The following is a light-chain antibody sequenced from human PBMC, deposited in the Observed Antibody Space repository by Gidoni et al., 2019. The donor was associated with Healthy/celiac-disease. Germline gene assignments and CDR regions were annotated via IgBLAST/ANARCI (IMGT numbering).Light chain of an antibody. CDR2: AAS. J-gene: IGKJ4*01. CDR3: QQSYSTPPLT. V-gene: IGKV1-39*01. Sequence: DIQMTQSPSSLSASVGDRVTITCRASQSISSYLNWYQQTPGKAPKLLIYAASSLQSGVHSRFSGSGSGTDFTLTISCLQPQYFATYYCQQSYSTPPLTFGGGTKVEIK. CDR1: QSISSY.